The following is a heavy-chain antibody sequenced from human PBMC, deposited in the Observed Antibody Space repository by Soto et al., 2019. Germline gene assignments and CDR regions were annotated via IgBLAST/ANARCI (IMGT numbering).Heavy chain of an antibody. CDR3: ARLSFLSGYMPGDY. CDR1: GYSFANYW. J-gene: IGHJ4*02. Sequence: PGESLKISCKGLGYSFANYWIAWVCQMPGKGLEWIGRIDPSDSFINYTPPFEGHVTISADKSMSTAYVQWNSLKTSDTAMYYCARLSFLSGYMPGDYWGQGTLVTVS. D-gene: IGHD3-3*01. CDR2: IDPSDSFI. V-gene: IGHV5-10-1*01.